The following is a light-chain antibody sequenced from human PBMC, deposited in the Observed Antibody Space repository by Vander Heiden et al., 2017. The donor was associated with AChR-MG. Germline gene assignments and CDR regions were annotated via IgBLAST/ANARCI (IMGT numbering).Light chain of an antibody. J-gene: IGKJ1*01. CDR1: QSLSTY. V-gene: IGKV3-11*01. CDR2: GAS. Sequence: ELVLTQSPVTLSLSPGVRATLTCRASQSLSTYLAWYQQKPGQPPRLLVYGASTRASGVPDRFTGSGSGTDFILTISSLEPEDFAVYYCQQRRSWPRTFGQGS. CDR3: QQRRSWPRT.